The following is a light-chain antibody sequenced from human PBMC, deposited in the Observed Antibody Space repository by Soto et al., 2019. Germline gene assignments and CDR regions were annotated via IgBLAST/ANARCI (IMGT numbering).Light chain of an antibody. CDR2: DNY. CDR1: SSNIGNND. J-gene: IGLJ3*02. V-gene: IGLV1-51*01. Sequence: QSVLTQPPSVSAAPGQKVTVSCSGSSSNIGNNDVSWYQQFPGTSPKLLIYDNYKRPSGIPDRFSGSKSGTSATLGITGLQTGDEADYYCGTWASSLSAEVCGGGTKLTVL. CDR3: GTWASSLSAEV.